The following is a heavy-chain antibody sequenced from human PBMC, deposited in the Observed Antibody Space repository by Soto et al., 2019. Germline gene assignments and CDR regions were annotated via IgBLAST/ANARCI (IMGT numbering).Heavy chain of an antibody. V-gene: IGHV4-30-2*01. CDR1: GGSISSGGYS. J-gene: IGHJ4*02. Sequence: QLQLQESGSGLVKPSQTLSLTCAVSGGSISSGGYSWSWIRQPPGQGLEWIGYIYHRGTTYYNPSLGSRVPISVDRSKNQVSLKLRSVTAADTAVYHCARNEPRGVALDYWGQGTLVTVSS. CDR2: IYHRGTT. D-gene: IGHD3-10*01. CDR3: ARNEPRGVALDY.